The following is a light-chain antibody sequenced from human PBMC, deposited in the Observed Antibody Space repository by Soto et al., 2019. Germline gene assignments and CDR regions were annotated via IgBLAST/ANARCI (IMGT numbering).Light chain of an antibody. CDR1: QSVSSN. CDR3: QQYNTWST. V-gene: IGKV3-15*01. CDR2: GAS. Sequence: EIVMTQSPATLSVSPGERATLSCRASQSVSSNLAWYQQKPGQAPRLLIYGASTRATGIPARFSGSGSGTEFTLTISSLQSEDFEVYYCQQYNTWSTFGQGTKVEIK. J-gene: IGKJ1*01.